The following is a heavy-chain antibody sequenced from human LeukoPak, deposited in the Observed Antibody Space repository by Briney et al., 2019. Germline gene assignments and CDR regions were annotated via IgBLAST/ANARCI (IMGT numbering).Heavy chain of an antibody. Sequence: GGSLRLPCAASGFTLSSYRMNWVRQAPGKGLEWVSYIRSSSSTIYYADSVKGRFTISSDNAKNSLYLQMNTLRDEDTAVYFCARDSGYAFDTWGQGTMVTVSS. CDR3: ARDSGYAFDT. CDR1: GFTLSSYR. CDR2: IRSSSSTI. V-gene: IGHV3-48*02. J-gene: IGHJ3*02. D-gene: IGHD2-15*01.